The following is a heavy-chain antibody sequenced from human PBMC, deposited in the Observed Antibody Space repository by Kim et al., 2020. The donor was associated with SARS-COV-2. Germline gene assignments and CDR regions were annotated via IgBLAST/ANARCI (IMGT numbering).Heavy chain of an antibody. CDR3: ARHGGYSYGYIFDS. Sequence: NPSLKSRVTISVDTSKNQFSLRVTSVTAADTAIYYCARHGGYSYGYIFDSWGQGTLVTVSS. V-gene: IGHV4-31*02. D-gene: IGHD5-18*01. J-gene: IGHJ4*02.